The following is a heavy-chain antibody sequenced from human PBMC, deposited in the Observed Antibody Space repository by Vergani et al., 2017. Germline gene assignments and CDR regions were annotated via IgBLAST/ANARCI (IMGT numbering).Heavy chain of an antibody. V-gene: IGHV4-4*07. CDR3: ATGAGPFDS. D-gene: IGHD7-27*01. Sequence: QVQMQESGPGLVKTSETLSLTCSASGAPISYWCCSWLRHHAGKGLEWIGLLCPSGSTNYNPSLKSRVTMSIDTSKNQFSLKLNTVTAADTAVYYCATGAGPFDSGGQGTLVTVSS. J-gene: IGHJ4*02. CDR1: GAPISYWC. CDR2: LCPSGST.